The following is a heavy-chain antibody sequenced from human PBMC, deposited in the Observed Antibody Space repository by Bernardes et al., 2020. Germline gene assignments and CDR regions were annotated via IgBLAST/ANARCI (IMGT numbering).Heavy chain of an antibody. Sequence: GGSLRLSCAASGFTFSSYAMSWVRQAPGKGLEWVSAISGSGGSTYYADSVKGRFTISRDNSKNTLYLQMNSLRAEDTAVYYCAKDPPIYDILTGHRTRPAQYYFDYWGQGTLVTVSS. CDR2: ISGSGGST. D-gene: IGHD3-9*01. V-gene: IGHV3-23*01. CDR3: AKDPPIYDILTGHRTRPAQYYFDY. CDR1: GFTFSSYA. J-gene: IGHJ4*02.